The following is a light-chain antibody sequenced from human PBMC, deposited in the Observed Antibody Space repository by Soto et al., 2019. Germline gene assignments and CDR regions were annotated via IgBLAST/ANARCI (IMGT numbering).Light chain of an antibody. CDR3: QQTYSDIS. CDR2: GAS. CDR1: RTINTY. J-gene: IGKJ4*01. V-gene: IGKV1-39*01. Sequence: DVRMTQSPSSLSASVGDTITITCRASRTINTYLNWFQQKPGEPPRLLIYGASTLHDGVPSSFSCSGSGADFTLTISGLQPEDFASYHCQQTYSDISFGGGTKV.